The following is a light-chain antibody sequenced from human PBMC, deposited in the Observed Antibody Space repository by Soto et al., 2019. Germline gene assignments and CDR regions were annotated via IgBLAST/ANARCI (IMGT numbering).Light chain of an antibody. CDR2: EVT. J-gene: IGLJ1*01. CDR1: SSDVGGYNY. V-gene: IGLV2-14*01. Sequence: QSALTQPASVSGSPGQSITISCTGTSSDVGGYNYVSWYQQHPGKAPKVMIYEVTNRPSGVSHRFSGYKSGNTASLTISGLQAEDEADYYSRSYTSSSALYVFGTGTKLTVL. CDR3: RSYTSSSALYV.